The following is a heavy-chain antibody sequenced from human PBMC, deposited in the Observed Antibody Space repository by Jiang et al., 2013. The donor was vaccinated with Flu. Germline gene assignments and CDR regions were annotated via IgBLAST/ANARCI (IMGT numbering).Heavy chain of an antibody. CDR2: VFPGDSDT. CDR3: ARRRRSNHGPDH. D-gene: IGHD6-13*01. J-gene: IGHJ4*02. CDR1: GYTFTSYW. V-gene: IGHV5-51*01. Sequence: GAEVKKPGESLKISCKASGYTFTSYWLGWVRQMPGKGLEWMGIVFPGDSDTRYSPSFQGQVSISADKSISTAFLQWTSLEASDTAMYYCARRRRSNHGPDHWGQGTLVTVSS.